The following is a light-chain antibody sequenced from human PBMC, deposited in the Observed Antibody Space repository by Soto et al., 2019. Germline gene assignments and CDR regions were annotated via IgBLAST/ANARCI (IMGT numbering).Light chain of an antibody. Sequence: DIQMTQSPSSVSASVGDRVTITCRASQDISGWLAWYQQRPGKAPKLLVYDASSLQSGVPSRFSGSGSGTEFTLTISGLQPEDFTTYYCQQYSSYWTFGQGTKVDIK. CDR3: QQYSSYWT. CDR2: DAS. CDR1: QDISGW. J-gene: IGKJ1*01. V-gene: IGKV1D-16*01.